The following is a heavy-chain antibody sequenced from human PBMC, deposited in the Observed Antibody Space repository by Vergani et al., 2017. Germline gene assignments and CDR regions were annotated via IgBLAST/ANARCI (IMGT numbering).Heavy chain of an antibody. CDR3: ARTDSFMLRYLHWAW. CDR1: GGSITSSSYY. Sequence: QLHLQESGPGLVKPSETLSLTCTVSGGSITSSSYYWGWIRQPPGKGLEWIGNIYHSGGAYYNPSLKGRVTISVDTSKNQFCLEVISVTAADPAIYFCARTDSFMLRYLHWAWWGEGNTLTVS. J-gene: IGHJ4*02. D-gene: IGHD3-9*01. V-gene: IGHV4-39*01. CDR2: IYHSGGA.